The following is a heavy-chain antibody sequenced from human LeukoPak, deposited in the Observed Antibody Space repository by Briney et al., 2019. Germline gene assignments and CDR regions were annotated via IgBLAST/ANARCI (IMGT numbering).Heavy chain of an antibody. CDR2: LDSSGGTT. V-gene: IGHV3-23*01. J-gene: IGHJ4*02. Sequence: GGSLRLSCAASGFTFSSYAMYWVRQAPGKGLEWVSSLDSSGGTTYYADSVKGRFTISRDNSKNTFYLQMNSLRADDTAVYYCAKDSGYDWAYFDYWGQGTLVTVSS. CDR1: GFTFSSYA. CDR3: AKDSGYDWAYFDY. D-gene: IGHD5-12*01.